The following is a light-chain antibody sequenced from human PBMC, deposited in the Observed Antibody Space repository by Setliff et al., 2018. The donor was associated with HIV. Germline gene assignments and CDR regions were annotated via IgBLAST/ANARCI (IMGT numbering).Light chain of an antibody. Sequence: QSVLTQPASVSRSPGQSITISCTGTSSDVGNYDLVSWYHHPPGKAPKLIIYEVTKRPSGVSNRFSGSKSGNTASLTISGLQAEDEADYYCSSYTSSSTLVFGTGTKVTVL. CDR1: SSDVGNYDL. J-gene: IGLJ1*01. CDR3: SSYTSSSTLV. CDR2: EVT. V-gene: IGLV2-14*02.